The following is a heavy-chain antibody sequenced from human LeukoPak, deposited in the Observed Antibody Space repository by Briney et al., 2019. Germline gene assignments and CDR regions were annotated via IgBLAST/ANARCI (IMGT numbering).Heavy chain of an antibody. D-gene: IGHD4-11*01. CDR1: GYSISSGYY. CDR2: IYYSGST. V-gene: IGHV4-38-2*02. J-gene: IGHJ6*03. Sequence: SETLSLTCTVSGYSISSGYYWGWIRQPPGKGLEWIGYIYYSGSTNYNPSLKSRVTISVDTSKNQFSLQLNSVTPEDTAVYYCARSYINYELGYYYYYMDVWGKGTTVTVSS. CDR3: ARSYINYELGYYYYYMDV.